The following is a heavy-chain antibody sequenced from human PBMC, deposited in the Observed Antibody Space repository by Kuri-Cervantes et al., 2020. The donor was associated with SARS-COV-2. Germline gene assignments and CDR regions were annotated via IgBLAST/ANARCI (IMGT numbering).Heavy chain of an antibody. D-gene: IGHD2-8*02. CDR3: ARDTGGTMIYYYYYYGMDV. CDR2: IKQDGSEK. CDR1: GFTFSSYA. Sequence: GESLKISCAASGFTFSSYAMSWVRQAPGKGLEWVADIKQDGSEKYYVDSVKGRFTISRDNAKNSLYLQMNSLRAEDTVVYYCARDTGGTMIYYYYYYGMDVWGQGTTVTVSS. J-gene: IGHJ6*02. V-gene: IGHV3-7*01.